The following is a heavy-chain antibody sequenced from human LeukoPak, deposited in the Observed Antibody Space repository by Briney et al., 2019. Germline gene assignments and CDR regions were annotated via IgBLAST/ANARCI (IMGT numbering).Heavy chain of an antibody. Sequence: GGSLRLSCAASGFTVSSNYMSWVRQAPGKGLEWVSVIYSGGSTYYADSVKGRFTISRDNSKNTPYLQMNSLRAEDTAVYYCAREIMVRGVAFDYWGQGTLVTVSS. D-gene: IGHD3-10*01. CDR2: IYSGGST. CDR3: AREIMVRGVAFDY. CDR1: GFTVSSNY. J-gene: IGHJ4*02. V-gene: IGHV3-53*01.